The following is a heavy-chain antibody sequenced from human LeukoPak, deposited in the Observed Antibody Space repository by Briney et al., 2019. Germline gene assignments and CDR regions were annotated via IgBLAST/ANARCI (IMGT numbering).Heavy chain of an antibody. J-gene: IGHJ3*02. CDR3: ARVPPDYCVKQGDAFDI. D-gene: IGHD4-17*01. V-gene: IGHV3-21*01. Sequence: GGSLRLSCAASGFTFSSYSMNWVRQAPGKGLEWVSSISSSSSYIYYADSVKGRFTISRDNAKNSLYLQMNSLRAEDTAVYYWARVPPDYCVKQGDAFDIWGQGTLVTVSS. CDR1: GFTFSSYS. CDR2: ISSSSSYI.